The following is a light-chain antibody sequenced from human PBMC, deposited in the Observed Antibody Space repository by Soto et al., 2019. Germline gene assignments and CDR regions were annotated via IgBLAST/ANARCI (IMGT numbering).Light chain of an antibody. CDR2: DVN. V-gene: IGLV2-11*01. J-gene: IGLJ3*02. CDR1: SSDAGDYNY. Sequence: QSALTQPRSVSGSPGQSVTISCTGTSSDAGDYNYVSWYQQHPGRAPKLMIYDVNKRPSGVPDRFSGSKSGNTASLTISGLQAEDEADYHCCSYAGTFTWVFGGGTKVTVL. CDR3: CSYAGTFTWV.